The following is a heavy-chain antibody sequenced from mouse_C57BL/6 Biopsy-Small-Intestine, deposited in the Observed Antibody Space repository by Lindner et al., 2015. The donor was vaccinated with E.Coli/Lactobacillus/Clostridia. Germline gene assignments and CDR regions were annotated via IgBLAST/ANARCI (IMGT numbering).Heavy chain of an antibody. CDR2: VYPYYGGT. Sequence: VQLQESGPVLVKPGPSVKISCKASGFTFTDYYIHWVAQSHGKSLEWIGLVYPYYGGTTYNQKFKGKATLTVDTSSSTAYMDLNSLTSEDSAVYYCARSRRGSTSYFDYWGQGTTLTVSS. J-gene: IGHJ2*01. CDR3: ARSRRGSTSYFDY. CDR1: GFTFTDYY. V-gene: IGHV1-36*01. D-gene: IGHD1-1*01.